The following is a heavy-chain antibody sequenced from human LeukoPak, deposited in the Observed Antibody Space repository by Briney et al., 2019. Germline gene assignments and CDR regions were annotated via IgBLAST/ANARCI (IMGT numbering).Heavy chain of an antibody. V-gene: IGHV1-69*02. CDR1: GGTFSSYT. CDR2: IIPILGIA. D-gene: IGHD2-2*01. J-gene: IGHJ6*03. CDR3: ARWAVPFVVVGDYYMDD. Sequence: SVKVSCKASGGTFSSYTISWVRQAPGQGLEWMGRIIPILGIANYAQKFQGRVTITADKSTSTAYMELSSLRSEDTAVYYCARWAVPFVVVGDYYMDDWGKGTTVTVSS.